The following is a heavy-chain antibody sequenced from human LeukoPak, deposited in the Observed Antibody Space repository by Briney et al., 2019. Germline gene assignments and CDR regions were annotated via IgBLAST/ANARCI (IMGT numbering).Heavy chain of an antibody. CDR1: GGSFSGYY. D-gene: IGHD3-22*01. J-gene: IGHJ4*02. CDR3: ARARISYYYDSSGYLKYYFDY. Sequence: SETLSLTCAVYGGSFSGYYWSWIRQPPGKGLEWIGEINHSGSTNYNPSLKSRVTISVDTSKNQFSLKLSSVTAADTAVYYCARARISYYYDSSGYLKYYFDYWGQGTLVTVSS. CDR2: INHSGST. V-gene: IGHV4-34*01.